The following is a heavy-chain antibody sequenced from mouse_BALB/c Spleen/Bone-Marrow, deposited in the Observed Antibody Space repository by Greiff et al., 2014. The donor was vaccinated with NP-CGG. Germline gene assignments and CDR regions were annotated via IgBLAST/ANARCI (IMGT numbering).Heavy chain of an antibody. Sequence: DVHLVESXGGLVKPGGSLKLSCAASGFTFSSYAMSWVRQTPEKRLEWVATISSGGSYTYYPDSVKGRFTISRDNAKNTLYLQMSSLRSEDTAMYYCARLRDGYSPFAYWGQGTLVTVSA. D-gene: IGHD2-3*01. CDR2: ISSGGSYT. CDR3: ARLRDGYSPFAY. CDR1: GFTFSSYA. V-gene: IGHV5-9-3*01. J-gene: IGHJ3*01.